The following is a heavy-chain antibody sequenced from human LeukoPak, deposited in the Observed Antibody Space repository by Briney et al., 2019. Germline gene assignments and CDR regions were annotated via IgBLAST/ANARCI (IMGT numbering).Heavy chain of an antibody. J-gene: IGHJ4*02. V-gene: IGHV4-39*07. CDR3: ARVDYYDSSGYLSMIY. CDR2: IYYSGST. Sequence: SETLSLTCTVSGGSISSYYWSWIRQPPGKGLEWIGSIYYSGSTYYNPSLKSRVTISVDTSKNQFSLKLSSVTAADTAVYYCARVDYYDSSGYLSMIYWGQGTLVTVSS. CDR1: GGSISSYY. D-gene: IGHD3-22*01.